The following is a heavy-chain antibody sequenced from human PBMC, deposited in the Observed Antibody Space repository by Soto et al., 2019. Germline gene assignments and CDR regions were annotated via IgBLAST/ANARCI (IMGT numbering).Heavy chain of an antibody. J-gene: IGHJ4*02. V-gene: IGHV1-8*01. CDR2: MNSNTGNI. CDR1: GYTFTSYE. D-gene: IGHD4-17*01. CDR3: ACPRQDYGDRAYDH. Sequence: ASVKVSCKASGYTFTSYEINWVRKATGQGFEWMGWMNSNTGNIGFAQKFQGRVTMTRNTSISTAYMELSSLRSEDTAVYYCACPRQDYGDRAYDHWGQGTLVTVSS.